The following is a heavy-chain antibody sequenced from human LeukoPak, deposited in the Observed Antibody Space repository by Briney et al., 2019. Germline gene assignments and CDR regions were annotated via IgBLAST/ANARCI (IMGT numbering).Heavy chain of an antibody. V-gene: IGHV3-7*01. CDR1: GFTFSSCE. J-gene: IGHJ4*02. Sequence: GGSLRLSCAAAGFTFSSCEMSWVRQFPGKGLEWVANIKPDGSEIYYVDSVKGRFIVSRDNAKNSLYLQMNSLRAEDTAMYYCAEGSNYGDSAFWGQGTLVTVSS. D-gene: IGHD4-17*01. CDR2: IKPDGSEI. CDR3: AEGSNYGDSAF.